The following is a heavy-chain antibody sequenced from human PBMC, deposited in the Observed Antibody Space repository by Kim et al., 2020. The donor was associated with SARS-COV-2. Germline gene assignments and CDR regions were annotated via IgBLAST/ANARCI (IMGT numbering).Heavy chain of an antibody. D-gene: IGHD3-22*01. Sequence: ASVKVSCKASGYTFTSYGISWVRQAPGQGLEWMGWIRTYNGNTNYAQKLQGRVTMTTDTSTSTAYMELRSLRSDDTAVYYCERDASETYYYDSSGYSYYWGQGTLVTVSS. CDR2: IRTYNGNT. CDR3: ERDASETYYYDSSGYSYY. V-gene: IGHV1-18*01. CDR1: GYTFTSYG. J-gene: IGHJ4*02.